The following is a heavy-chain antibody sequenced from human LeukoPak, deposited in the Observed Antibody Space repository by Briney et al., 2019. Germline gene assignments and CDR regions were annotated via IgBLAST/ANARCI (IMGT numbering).Heavy chain of an antibody. Sequence: SETLSLTCTVSGGSIGSSRYSWDWIRQSPGKGLEWIGSMYYSGSTYYNPSLKSRVTISVDTSKNQFSLKLSSVTAADTAVYYCARDRRAATRDWGQGTLVTVSS. J-gene: IGHJ4*02. CDR1: GGSIGSSRYS. V-gene: IGHV4-39*07. CDR3: ARDRRAATRD. D-gene: IGHD6-13*01. CDR2: MYYSGST.